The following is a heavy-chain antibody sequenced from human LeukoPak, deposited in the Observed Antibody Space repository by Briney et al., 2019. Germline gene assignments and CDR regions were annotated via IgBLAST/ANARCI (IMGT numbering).Heavy chain of an antibody. D-gene: IGHD3-10*01. CDR1: GGSISSSSYY. CDR2: IYYSGST. J-gene: IGHJ6*02. CDR3: ASWWRSYYGSGSPYYYGMDV. Sequence: SETLSLTCTVSGGSISSSSYYWGWIRQPPGKGLEWIGSIYYSGSTYYNPSLKSRVTISVDTSKNQFSLKLSSVTAADTAVYYCASWWRSYYGSGSPYYYGMDVWGQGTTVTVSS. V-gene: IGHV4-39*07.